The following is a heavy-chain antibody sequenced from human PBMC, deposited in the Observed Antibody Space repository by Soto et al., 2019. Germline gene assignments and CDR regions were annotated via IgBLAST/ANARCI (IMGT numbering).Heavy chain of an antibody. V-gene: IGHV4-39*01. D-gene: IGHD6-19*01. Sequence: QLQLQESGPGLVKPSETLSLTCTVSGGSXSSXXXXXXXXXXXXXXXXEXXGRIYFSGSTYYNPSLKRRVTLSVDTSKNQFSLKLSSVTAADTAVYYCASMRLSITVAAPGNWFDPWGQGTLVTVSS. CDR3: ASMRLSITVAAPGNWFDP. J-gene: IGHJ5*02. CDR1: GGSXSSXXXX. CDR2: IYFSGST.